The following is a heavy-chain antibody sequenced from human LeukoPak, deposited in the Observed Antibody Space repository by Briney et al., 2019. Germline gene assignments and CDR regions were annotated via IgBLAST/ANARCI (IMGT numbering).Heavy chain of an antibody. V-gene: IGHV4-59*01. D-gene: IGHD4-23*01. Sequence: SETLSLTCTVSGGSISSYYWSWIRQPPGKGLEWIGYIYYSGSTNYNPSLKSRVTISVDTSKNQFSLKLSSVTAADTAVYYCATLTTVAWMGFDYWGQGTLVTVSS. CDR2: IYYSGST. J-gene: IGHJ4*02. CDR1: GGSISSYY. CDR3: ATLTTVAWMGFDY.